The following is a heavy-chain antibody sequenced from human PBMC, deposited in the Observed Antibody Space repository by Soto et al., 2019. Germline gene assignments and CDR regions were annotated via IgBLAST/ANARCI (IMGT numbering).Heavy chain of an antibody. J-gene: IGHJ3*02. CDR3: ARGYCSSTSCYPTRAFDI. CDR2: IYYSGST. CDR1: GGSISRYY. D-gene: IGHD2-2*01. V-gene: IGHV4-59*01. Sequence: SETLSLTCTVSGGSISRYYWSWIRQPPGKGLEWIGYIYYSGSTNYNPSLKSRVTISVDTSKNQFSLKLSSVTAADTAVYYCARGYCSSTSCYPTRAFDIWGQGTMVTVSS.